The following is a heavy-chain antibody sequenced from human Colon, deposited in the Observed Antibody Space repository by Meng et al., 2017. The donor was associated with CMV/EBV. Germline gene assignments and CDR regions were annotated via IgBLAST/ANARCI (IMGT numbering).Heavy chain of an antibody. CDR2: ISGSGGRT. V-gene: IGHV3-23*01. J-gene: IGHJ4*02. CDR1: GFTFSRYA. D-gene: IGHD4-23*01. CDR3: AKGSYSDYGGDYFDS. Sequence: GGSLRLSCAASGFTFSRYAMSWVRQAPGKGLEWVSAISGSGGRTYYADSVKGRFTISRDNSKNTLYVQMNSLRAEDTALYYCAKGSYSDYGGDYFDSWGQGTLVTVSS.